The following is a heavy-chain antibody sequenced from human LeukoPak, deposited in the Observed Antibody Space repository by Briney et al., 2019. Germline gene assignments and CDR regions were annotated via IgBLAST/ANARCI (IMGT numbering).Heavy chain of an antibody. J-gene: IGHJ4*02. CDR3: AKDYFGSGSYYNANPYYFDY. CDR1: GFTFSSYG. CDR2: IWSDGTNK. V-gene: IGHV3-33*06. Sequence: GGSLRLSCAASGFTFSSYGMHWVRQTPGKGLEWVTIIWSDGTNKYYADSVKGRFTISRDNSENTLHLQMNTLRAEDTAVYYCAKDYFGSGSYYNANPYYFDYWGQGTLVTVSS. D-gene: IGHD3-10*01.